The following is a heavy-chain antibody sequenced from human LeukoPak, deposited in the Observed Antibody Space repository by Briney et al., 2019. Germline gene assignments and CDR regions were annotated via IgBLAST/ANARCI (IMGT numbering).Heavy chain of an antibody. D-gene: IGHD2-15*01. CDR3: ASIGYCSGGSCYTIDY. J-gene: IGHJ4*02. Sequence: PSETLSLTCTVSGGSISSSSYYWGWIRQPPGKGLEWIGSIYYSGSTYYHPSLKSRVTISVDTSKNQFSLKLSSVTAADTAVYYCASIGYCSGGSCYTIDYWGQGTLVTVSS. CDR1: GGSISSSSYY. CDR2: IYYSGST. V-gene: IGHV4-39*07.